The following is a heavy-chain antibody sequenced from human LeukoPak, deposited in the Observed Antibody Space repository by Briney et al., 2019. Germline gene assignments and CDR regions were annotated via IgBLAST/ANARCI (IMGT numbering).Heavy chain of an antibody. CDR3: AGERWQDFNWFDP. D-gene: IGHD5-24*01. Sequence: SETLSLTCTVSGGSISSYSYYWCWLRQPPGKGLEWIGSMHYTGSTYYKPSPTRHVNISVDTSKSQFSLNLSSVTAADTAVYYCAGERWQDFNWFDPWGQGTLVTVSS. V-gene: IGHV4-39*07. J-gene: IGHJ5*02. CDR1: GGSISSYSYY. CDR2: MHYTGST.